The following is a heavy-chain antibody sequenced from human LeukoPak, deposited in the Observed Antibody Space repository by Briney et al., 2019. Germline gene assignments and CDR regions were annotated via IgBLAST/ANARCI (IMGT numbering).Heavy chain of an antibody. J-gene: IGHJ4*02. D-gene: IGHD3-9*01. CDR1: GFTFSSYA. CDR3: AKDNDYDILTGYPDY. Sequence: PGRSLRLSCAASGFTFSSYAMHWVRQAPGKGLEWVAVISYDGSNKYYADSVKGRFTISRDNSKNSLYLQMNSLRAEDTALYYCAKDNDYDILTGYPDYWGQGTLVTVSS. V-gene: IGHV3-30*04. CDR2: ISYDGSNK.